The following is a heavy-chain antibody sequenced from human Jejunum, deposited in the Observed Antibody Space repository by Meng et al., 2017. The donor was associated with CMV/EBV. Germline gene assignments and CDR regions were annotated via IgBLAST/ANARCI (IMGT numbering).Heavy chain of an antibody. CDR3: ARKYCGSSNCYPFDY. CDR2: INHSGSA. CDR1: GGSFSGYY. Sequence: GGSFSGYYWSWIRQSPGQGLEWIGQINHSGSASYNPSLRRRVTISEDTSKNQFSLRLTSVTATDTAIYYCARKYCGSSNCYPFDYWGQGELVTVSS. D-gene: IGHD2-2*01. V-gene: IGHV4-34*01. J-gene: IGHJ4*02.